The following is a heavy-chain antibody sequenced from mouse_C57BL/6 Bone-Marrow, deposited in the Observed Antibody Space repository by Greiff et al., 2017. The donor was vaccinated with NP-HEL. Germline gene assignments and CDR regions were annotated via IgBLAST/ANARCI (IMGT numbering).Heavy chain of an antibody. J-gene: IGHJ3*01. Sequence: QVQLQQPGAELVRPGTSVKLSCKASGYTFTSYWMHWVKQRPGQGLEWIGVIDPSDSYTNYNQKFKGKATLTVDKASSTAYMQLSSLTSEDSAVYYCAKSDYDWGLFSYWGQGTGVTVSA. CDR1: GYTFTSYW. CDR3: AKSDYDWGLFSY. D-gene: IGHD2-4*01. V-gene: IGHV1-59*01. CDR2: IDPSDSYT.